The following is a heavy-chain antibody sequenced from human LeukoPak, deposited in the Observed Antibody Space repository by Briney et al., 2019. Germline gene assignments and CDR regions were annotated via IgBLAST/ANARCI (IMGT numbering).Heavy chain of an antibody. Sequence: GGFLRLSCAASGFPFNSFWMHWVRQAPGKGLVWVSDMNEYSTTIRYADSVEGRFTISRDNAKSVLYLQMNNLRAEDTAMYFCARGGVNPVDHWGQGTLVTVSS. V-gene: IGHV3-74*01. J-gene: IGHJ4*02. CDR3: ARGGVNPVDH. CDR2: MNEYSTTI. D-gene: IGHD1-14*01. CDR1: GFPFNSFW.